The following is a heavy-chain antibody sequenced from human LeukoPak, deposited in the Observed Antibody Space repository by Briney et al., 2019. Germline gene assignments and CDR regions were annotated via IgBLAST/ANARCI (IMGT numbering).Heavy chain of an antibody. D-gene: IGHD5-24*01. V-gene: IGHV3-30*03. J-gene: IGHJ6*02. Sequence: PGRSLRLSCAASGFTFSSYGMHWVRQAPGKGLEWVAVISYDGSNKYYADSVKGRFTISRDNSKNTLYLQMNSLRAEDTAVYYCARDYFSVETAYYGMDVWGQGTTVTVSS. CDR1: GFTFSSYG. CDR3: ARDYFSVETAYYGMDV. CDR2: ISYDGSNK.